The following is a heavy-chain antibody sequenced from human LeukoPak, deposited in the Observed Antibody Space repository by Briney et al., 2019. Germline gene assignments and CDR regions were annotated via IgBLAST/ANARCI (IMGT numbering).Heavy chain of an antibody. CDR1: GYTFTSYG. V-gene: IGHV1-18*01. J-gene: IGHJ3*02. CDR3: ARFYVHDSSGYYYDDAFDI. Sequence: ASVKVSCKASGYTFTSYGISWVRQAPGQGLEWMGWISAYNGNTNYAQKLQGRVTMTTDTSTSTAYMELRSLRSDDTAVYYCARFYVHDSSGYYYDDAFDIWGQGTMVTVSS. CDR2: ISAYNGNT. D-gene: IGHD3-22*01.